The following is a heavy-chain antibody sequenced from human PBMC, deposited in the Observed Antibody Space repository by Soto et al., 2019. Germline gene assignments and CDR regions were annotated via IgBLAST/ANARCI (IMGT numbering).Heavy chain of an antibody. CDR3: ARGDTVTQSGWFDH. CDR2: IYSGGST. Sequence: EVQLVESGGGLVQPGGSLRLSCAASGFTVSSNYMSWVSQAPGRGLEWVSVIYSGGSTYYAVSVKGRITISRDNSKNTRYLKTDSLRADDTAVYYCARGDTVTQSGWFDHWGQGTLVTVSS. V-gene: IGHV3-66*01. J-gene: IGHJ5*02. D-gene: IGHD4-17*01. CDR1: GFTVSSNY.